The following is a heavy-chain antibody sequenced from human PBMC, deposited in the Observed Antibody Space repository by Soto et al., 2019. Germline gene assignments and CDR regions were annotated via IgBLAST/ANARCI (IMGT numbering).Heavy chain of an antibody. CDR1: GDSVSSNSAA. V-gene: IGHV6-1*01. Sequence: SQTLSLTCAISGDSVSSNSAAWNRIRQSPSRGLEWLGRTYYRSKWYTDYAVSVKSRITINTDTSKNHFSLQLKSVTPEDTALYFCARLAPGGSGGGGDYWGQGTLVTVSS. CDR3: ARLAPGGSGGGGDY. CDR2: TYYRSKWYT. J-gene: IGHJ4*02. D-gene: IGHD6-19*01.